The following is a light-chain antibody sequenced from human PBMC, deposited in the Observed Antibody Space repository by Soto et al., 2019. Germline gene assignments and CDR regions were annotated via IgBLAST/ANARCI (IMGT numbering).Light chain of an antibody. J-gene: IGKJ3*01. Sequence: DIQMTQSPSSLSASVGDRVTITCRASQNINNYLNWYLQKPGTAPDLLIFAASSLQSGVPSRFSGSGSGTEFTLTIRSLQPEDFATYFCQQTYSIPFTFGPGTKGDFK. CDR1: QNINNY. V-gene: IGKV1-39*01. CDR2: AAS. CDR3: QQTYSIPFT.